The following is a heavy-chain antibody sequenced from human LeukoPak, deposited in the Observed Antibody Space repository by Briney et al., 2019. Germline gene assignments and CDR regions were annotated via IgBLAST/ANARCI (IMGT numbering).Heavy chain of an antibody. CDR1: GGSISSSSYY. CDR3: ARGGYYSPCDY. Sequence: SETLSLTCTVSGGSISSSSYYWSWIRQPPGKGLEWIGYIYYSGSTNYNPSLKSRVTISVDTSKNQFSLKLSSVTAADTAVYYCARGGYYSPCDYWGQGTLVTVSS. D-gene: IGHD3-22*01. V-gene: IGHV4-61*01. J-gene: IGHJ4*02. CDR2: IYYSGST.